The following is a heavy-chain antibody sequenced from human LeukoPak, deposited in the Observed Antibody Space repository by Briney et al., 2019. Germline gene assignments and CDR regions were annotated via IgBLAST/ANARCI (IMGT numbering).Heavy chain of an antibody. D-gene: IGHD3-22*01. CDR1: GFTFSSYA. J-gene: IGHJ4*02. V-gene: IGHV3-23*01. CDR2: ISETGGST. Sequence: PGGSLRLSCAASGFTFSSYAMSWVRQAPGKGLEWVSGISETGGSTYYADSVRGRFTISRDNSKNTPFLQMNSLRVEDTAVYYCASIQTMTNHYWGQGTLVTVSS. CDR3: ASIQTMTNHY.